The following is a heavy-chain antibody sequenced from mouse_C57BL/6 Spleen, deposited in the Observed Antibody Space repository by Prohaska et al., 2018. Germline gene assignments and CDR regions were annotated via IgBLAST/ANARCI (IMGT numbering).Heavy chain of an antibody. CDR1: GFTFSGFW. V-gene: IGHV11-2*01. J-gene: IGHJ1*03. D-gene: IGHD2-1*01. Sequence: EVQLLETGGGLVQPGGSRGLSCEGSGFTFSGFWMSWVRQTPGKTLEWIGDINSDGSAIKYAPSIKDRFTSFRDNDKSTLYLQKGNVRSEDTATYFCMRYGNCWYFDVWGTGTTVTVSS. CDR3: MRYGNCWYFDV. CDR2: INSDGSAI.